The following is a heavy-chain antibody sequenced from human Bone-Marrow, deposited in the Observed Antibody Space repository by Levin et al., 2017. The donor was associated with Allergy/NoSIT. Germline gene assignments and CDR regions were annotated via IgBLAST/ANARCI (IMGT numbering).Heavy chain of an antibody. J-gene: IGHJ6*02. D-gene: IGHD3-22*01. Sequence: PGGSLRLSCVASGFTFPAYWMHWVRQTPGKGLMWVSRINSDGSTTKYADSVRGRLTISRENAYDTVHLQISSLRAEDTGVYYCARGTAGYYDGSGYFTPHQYDYGLDVWGPGTTVTVSS. CDR3: ARGTAGYYDGSGYFTPHQYDYGLDV. V-gene: IGHV3-74*03. CDR2: INSDGSTT. CDR1: GFTFPAYW.